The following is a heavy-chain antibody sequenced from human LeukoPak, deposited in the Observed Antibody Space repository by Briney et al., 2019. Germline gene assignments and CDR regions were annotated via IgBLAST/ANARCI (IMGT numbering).Heavy chain of an antibody. V-gene: IGHV3-23*01. CDR1: GFTFSSYA. J-gene: IGHJ4*02. D-gene: IGHD6-13*01. CDR3: AKDPRRYSRTGGYFDY. CDR2: ISGSGGST. Sequence: GGSLRLSCAASGFTFSSYAMSWVRQAPGKGLEWVSAISGSGGSTYYADSVKGRFTISRDNAKNSLYLQMNSLRAEDTAVYYCAKDPRRYSRTGGYFDYWGQGTLVTVSS.